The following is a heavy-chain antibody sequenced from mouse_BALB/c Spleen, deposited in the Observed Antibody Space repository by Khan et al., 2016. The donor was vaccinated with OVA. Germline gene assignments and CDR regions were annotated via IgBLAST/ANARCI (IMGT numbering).Heavy chain of an antibody. CDR3: VNHGSSSAWFTY. D-gene: IGHD1-1*01. Sequence: QVQLQQSGAELAKPGASVKMSCKASGYTFTSYWMHWVKQRPGQGLEWIGYINPSTDYTEYNQKFKDKATLTADKSSSTAYMQLTSRTSEDSAVYYCVNHGSSSAWFTYWGQGTLVTVSA. CDR2: INPSTDYT. J-gene: IGHJ3*01. CDR1: GYTFTSYW. V-gene: IGHV1-7*01.